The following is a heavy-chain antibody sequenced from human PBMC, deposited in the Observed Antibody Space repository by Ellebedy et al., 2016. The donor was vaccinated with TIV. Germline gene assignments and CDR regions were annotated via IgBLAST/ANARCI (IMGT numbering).Heavy chain of an antibody. CDR2: IYPDDSDT. D-gene: IGHD6-19*01. V-gene: IGHV5-51*01. CDR3: ARTHSSGWYGYYYYGMDV. CDR1: GYSFTSHW. J-gene: IGHJ6*02. Sequence: GESLKISCKGSGYSFTSHWIAWVRQMPGKGLEWMGIIYPDDSDTKYSPSFQGQVTISADKSITTAYLQWSSLRASDTAMYYCARTHSSGWYGYYYYGMDVWGQGTTVTVSS.